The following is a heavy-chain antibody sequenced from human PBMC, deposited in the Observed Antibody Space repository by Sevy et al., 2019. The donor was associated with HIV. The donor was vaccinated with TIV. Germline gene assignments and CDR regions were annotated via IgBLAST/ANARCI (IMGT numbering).Heavy chain of an antibody. Sequence: ASVKVSCKASGYSFTTYRITWLRQAPGQGLEWMGWISPHNGDTNYVQNLQGRVTMITDTSTAIAYMELRSRRSDDTAVYYCARAYCSGGSCYSLAYWGQGTRVTVSS. CDR3: ARAYCSGGSCYSLAY. CDR2: ISPHNGDT. D-gene: IGHD2-15*01. CDR1: GYSFTTYR. J-gene: IGHJ4*02. V-gene: IGHV1-18*01.